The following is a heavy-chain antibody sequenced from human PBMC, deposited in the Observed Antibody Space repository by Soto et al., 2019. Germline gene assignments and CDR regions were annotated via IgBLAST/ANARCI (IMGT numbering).Heavy chain of an antibody. CDR3: ARGSSIAGLYYGMDV. CDR2: NYYSGST. D-gene: IGHD6-6*01. CDR1: GGSISSYY. J-gene: IGHJ6*02. V-gene: IGHV4-59*12. Sequence: TSETLSLTCTVSGGSISSYYWSWIRQPPGKGLEWIGYNYYSGSTNYNPSLKSRVTISLDTSKNQFSLKLSSVTAADTAVYYCARGSSIAGLYYGMDVWGQGTTVTVSS.